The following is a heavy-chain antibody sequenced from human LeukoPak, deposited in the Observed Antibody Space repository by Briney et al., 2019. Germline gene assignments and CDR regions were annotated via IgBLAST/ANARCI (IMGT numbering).Heavy chain of an antibody. Sequence: GESLKISCKGSGYSFTSYWIGWVRQMPGKGLEWMGRIDPSDSYTNYSPSFQGHVTISVDKSVSTVYLQWGSLKASDTGIYYCARLRSGSSYYFEYWGRGTLVTVSS. D-gene: IGHD1-26*01. CDR1: GYSFTSYW. CDR2: IDPSDSYT. V-gene: IGHV5-10-1*01. CDR3: ARLRSGSSYYFEY. J-gene: IGHJ4*02.